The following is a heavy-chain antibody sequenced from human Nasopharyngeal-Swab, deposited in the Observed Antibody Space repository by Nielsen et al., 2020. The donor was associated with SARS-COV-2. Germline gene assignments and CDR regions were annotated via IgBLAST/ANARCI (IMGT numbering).Heavy chain of an antibody. Sequence: SLKISCVASGFTFYSYTIHWVRPAPGKGLEWVSGINWNSGRKGYADSVKGRFTISRDNAKNSLYLLVNSLRSEDTALYYCARGTAYYSNPSFDYWGQGTLVTVPS. J-gene: IGHJ4*02. CDR1: GFTFYSYT. V-gene: IGHV3-9*01. D-gene: IGHD4-11*01. CDR3: ARGTAYYSNPSFDY. CDR2: INWNSGRK.